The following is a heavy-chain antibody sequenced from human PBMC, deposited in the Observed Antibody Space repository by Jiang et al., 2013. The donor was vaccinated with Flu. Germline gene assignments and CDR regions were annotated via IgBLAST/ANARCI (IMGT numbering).Heavy chain of an antibody. CDR3: ARGEVGLII. V-gene: IGHV1-18*01. CDR2: ISVYNNKT. D-gene: IGHD3-10*01. Sequence: GAEVKKPGASVKVSCKASGYVFTDYGVSWVRQAPGQGLEWMGWISVYNNKTNYAQNFQGRVSMTADTSTNTAFMELKSLKSDDTAIYFCARGEVGLIIWGQGTLVTVSS. CDR1: GYVFTDYG. J-gene: IGHJ4*01.